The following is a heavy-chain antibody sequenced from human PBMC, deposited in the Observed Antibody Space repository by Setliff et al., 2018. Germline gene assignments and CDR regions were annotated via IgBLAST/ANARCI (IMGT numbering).Heavy chain of an antibody. V-gene: IGHV3-15*01. CDR2: IRGRTDNYAT. D-gene: IGHD3-3*01. CDR1: GFTFSNAW. J-gene: IGHJ4*02. CDR3: AKGGGDGFWSGYYLDY. Sequence: GGSLRLSCAASGFTFSNAWMSWVRQAPGKGLEWVGRIRGRTDNYATAYAASVRGRFTISRDNSKNTLSLHMNSLRADDTAVYFCAKGGGDGFWSGYYLDYWGQGTVVTVSS.